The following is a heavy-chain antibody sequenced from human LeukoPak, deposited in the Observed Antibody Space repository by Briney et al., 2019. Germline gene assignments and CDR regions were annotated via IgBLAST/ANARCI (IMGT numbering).Heavy chain of an antibody. D-gene: IGHD5-18*01. Sequence: GGSLRLSCAASGFTFSSYSMNWVRQAPGKGLEWVSSISSSSSYIYYADSVEGRFTISRDNAKNSLYLQMNSLRAEDTAVYYCARVMSGNSYGKGTLDYWGQGTLVTVSS. J-gene: IGHJ4*02. V-gene: IGHV3-21*01. CDR2: ISSSSSYI. CDR3: ARVMSGNSYGKGTLDY. CDR1: GFTFSSYS.